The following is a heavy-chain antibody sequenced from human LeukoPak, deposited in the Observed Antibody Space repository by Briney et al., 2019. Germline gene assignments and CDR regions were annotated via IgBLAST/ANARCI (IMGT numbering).Heavy chain of an antibody. CDR3: ARFRTWGDKAFDY. V-gene: IGHV3-23*01. J-gene: IGHJ4*02. CDR2: IIGSGGST. Sequence: GSLRLSCAASGFTFNNYAMTWVRQAPGKGLEWVSTIIGSGGSTDYADSVKGRFTISRDSAKNSLYLQMNSLRAEDTAVYYCARFRTWGDKAFDYWGQGTLVTVSS. CDR1: GFTFNNYA. D-gene: IGHD2-21*02.